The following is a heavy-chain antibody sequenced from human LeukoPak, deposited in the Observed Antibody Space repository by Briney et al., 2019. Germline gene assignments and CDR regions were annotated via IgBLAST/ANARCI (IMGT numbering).Heavy chain of an antibody. V-gene: IGHV1-69*01. CDR1: GGTFSSYA. J-gene: IGHJ4*02. Sequence: SVKVSCKASGGTFSSYAISWVRQAPGQGLEWMGGIIPIFGTAHYAQKFQGRVTITADESTSTAYMELSSLRSEDTAVYYCATLVVPAANDYWGQGTLVTVSS. CDR3: ATLVVPAANDY. D-gene: IGHD2-2*01. CDR2: IIPIFGTA.